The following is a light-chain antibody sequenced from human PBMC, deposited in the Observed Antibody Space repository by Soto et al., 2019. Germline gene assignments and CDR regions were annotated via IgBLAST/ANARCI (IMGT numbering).Light chain of an antibody. Sequence: NFMLTQPHSVSESPGKTVTISCTRSSGSIASNYVQWFQQRPDSPPTTVIYDDSQRPSGVPERFSGSIDSSSNSASLTISGLKTEDEADYYCQSYDTSSVVFGGGTKLTVL. CDR1: SGSIASNY. V-gene: IGLV6-57*01. CDR2: DDS. CDR3: QSYDTSSVV. J-gene: IGLJ2*01.